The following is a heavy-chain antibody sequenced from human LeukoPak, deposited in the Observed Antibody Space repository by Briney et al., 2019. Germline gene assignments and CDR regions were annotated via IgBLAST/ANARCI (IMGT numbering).Heavy chain of an antibody. V-gene: IGHV3-21*01. Sequence: GGSLRLSCAASGFNFDHYTMHWVRQAPGKGLEWVSAISGSGGSTYYADSVKGRFTISRDNAKNSLYLQMNSLRAEDTAVYYCARAIYDSSGYSGGDAFDIWGQGTMVTVSS. D-gene: IGHD3-22*01. J-gene: IGHJ3*02. CDR1: GFNFDHYT. CDR3: ARAIYDSSGYSGGDAFDI. CDR2: ISGSGGST.